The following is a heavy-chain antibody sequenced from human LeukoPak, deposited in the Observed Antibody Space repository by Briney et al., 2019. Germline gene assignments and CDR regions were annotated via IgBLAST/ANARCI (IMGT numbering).Heavy chain of an antibody. CDR1: GGTFSSYA. J-gene: IGHJ4*02. Sequence: GASVKVSCKASGGTFSSYAISWVRQAPGQGLEWMGGIIPIFGTANYAQKFQGRVTITADESTSTAYMELSSLRSEDTAVYYCARDSLGPYGSSGYRLDYWGQGTLVTVSS. V-gene: IGHV1-69*13. CDR2: IIPIFGTA. CDR3: ARDSLGPYGSSGYRLDY. D-gene: IGHD3-22*01.